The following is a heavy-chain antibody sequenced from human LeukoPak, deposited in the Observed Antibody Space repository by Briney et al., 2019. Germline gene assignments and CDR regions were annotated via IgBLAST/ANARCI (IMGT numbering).Heavy chain of an antibody. V-gene: IGHV3-20*04. J-gene: IGHJ1*01. D-gene: IGHD2-2*01. CDR2: INWNGGST. CDR3: ARVGVEYQLLEYFQH. Sequence: GSLRLSCAASGFTFDDYGKRWVRQTSGKGVEGGSGINWNGGSTGYADSVKGRFTISRDNAKNSLYLQMNSLRAEDTALYYCARVGVEYQLLEYFQHWGQGTLVTVSS. CDR1: GFTFDDYG.